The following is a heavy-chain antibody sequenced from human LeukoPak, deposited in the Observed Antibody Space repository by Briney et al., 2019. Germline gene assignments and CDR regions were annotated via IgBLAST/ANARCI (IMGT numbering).Heavy chain of an antibody. CDR3: ARQMATKGYYYYGMDV. D-gene: IGHD5-24*01. CDR2: IYPGDSDT. J-gene: IGHJ6*02. V-gene: IGHV5-51*01. CDR1: GYSFTTYW. Sequence: GESLKISCKGSGYSFTTYWIAWVRQMPGKGLEWMGIIYPGDSDTRYSPSFQGQVTISADKSISTAYLQWSSLKASDTAMYYCARQMATKGYYYYGMDVWGQGTTVTVSS.